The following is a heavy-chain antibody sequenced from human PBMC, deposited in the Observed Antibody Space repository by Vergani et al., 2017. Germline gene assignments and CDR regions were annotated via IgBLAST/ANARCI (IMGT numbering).Heavy chain of an antibody. J-gene: IGHJ6*02. Sequence: EVQLLESGGGLVQPGGSLRLSCAASGFTFSSYAMSWVRQAPGKGLEWVSAISGSGGSTYYADSVKGRFTLSRDNSKNTLYLQMNSLRAEDTAVYYCAKDDRAAAGYYYYGMDVWGQGTTVTVSS. D-gene: IGHD6-13*01. CDR3: AKDDRAAAGYYYYGMDV. CDR2: ISGSGGST. V-gene: IGHV3-23*01. CDR1: GFTFSSYA.